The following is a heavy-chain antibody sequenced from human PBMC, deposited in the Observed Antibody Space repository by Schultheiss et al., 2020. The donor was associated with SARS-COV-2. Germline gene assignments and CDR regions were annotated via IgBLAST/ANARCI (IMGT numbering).Heavy chain of an antibody. CDR3: TSLSVEVYYYAFDI. Sequence: TSYYWGWIRQPPGKGLEWVANIKQDGSEKYYVDSVKGRFTISRDNAKNTLHLQMDSLRAEDTAVYYCTSLSVEVYYYAFDIWGQGTKVTVSS. D-gene: IGHD3-10*01. V-gene: IGHV3-7*01. CDR1: TSYY. J-gene: IGHJ3*02. CDR2: IKQDGSEK.